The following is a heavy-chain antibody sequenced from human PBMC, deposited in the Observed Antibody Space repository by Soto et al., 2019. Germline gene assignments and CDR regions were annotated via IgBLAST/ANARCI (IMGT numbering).Heavy chain of an antibody. CDR2: TRNKANSYTT. CDR1: GFTFSDHY. D-gene: IGHD5-12*01. CDR3: AREAGYNSLDAFDI. J-gene: IGHJ3*02. Sequence: SGGSLRLSCAASGFTFSDHYMDWVCQAPGKGLEWVGRTRNKANSYTTEYAASVKGRFTISRDDSKNSLYLRMNSLKTEDTAVYYCAREAGYNSLDAFDIWGQGTMVTVSS. V-gene: IGHV3-72*01.